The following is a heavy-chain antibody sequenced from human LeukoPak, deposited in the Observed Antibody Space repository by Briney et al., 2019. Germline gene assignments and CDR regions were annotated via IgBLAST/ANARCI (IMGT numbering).Heavy chain of an antibody. J-gene: IGHJ1*01. CDR3: AGLYRLVKGVYFQH. V-gene: IGHV3-30*03. D-gene: IGHD6-19*01. CDR1: GFTFSSYG. Sequence: GGSLRLSCAASGFTFSSYGMHWVRQAPGKGLEWVAVISYDGSNKYYADSVKGRFTISRDNSKNTLYLQMNSLRAEDTAVYYCAGLYRLVKGVYFQHWGQGTLVTVSS. CDR2: ISYDGSNK.